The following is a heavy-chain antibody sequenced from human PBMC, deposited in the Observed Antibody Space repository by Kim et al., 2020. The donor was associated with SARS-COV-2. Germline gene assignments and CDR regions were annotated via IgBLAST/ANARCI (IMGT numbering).Heavy chain of an antibody. CDR2: IVHSGDYT. D-gene: IGHD3-10*01. Sequence: GGSLRLSCAASGLSFSNYVMTWVRQSPGKGLEWVSAIVHSGDYTYYADSVKGRFTIYRDNSKNTLYLQMNSLRAEDTALYYCAKGLSSDNWFGDYWGQGILVTVSS. V-gene: IGHV3-23*01. CDR3: AKGLSSDNWFGDY. J-gene: IGHJ4*02. CDR1: GLSFSNYV.